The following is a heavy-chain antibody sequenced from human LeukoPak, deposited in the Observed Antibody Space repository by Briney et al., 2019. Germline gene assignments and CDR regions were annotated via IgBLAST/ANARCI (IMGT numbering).Heavy chain of an antibody. J-gene: IGHJ4*02. CDR2: ISGDGGST. D-gene: IGHD3-10*01. V-gene: IGHV3-43*02. CDR1: GFTFDDYA. Sequence: GGSLRLSCAASGFTFDDYAMHCVRQAPGKGLEWVSLISGDGGSTYYADSVKGRFTISRDNSKNSLYLQMNSLRTEDTALYYCATGQGYYYGSGSYYTAFDYWGQGTLVTVSS. CDR3: ATGQGYYYGSGSYYTAFDY.